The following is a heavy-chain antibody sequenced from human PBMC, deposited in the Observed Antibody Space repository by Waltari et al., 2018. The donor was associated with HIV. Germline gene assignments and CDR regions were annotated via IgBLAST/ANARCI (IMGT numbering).Heavy chain of an antibody. D-gene: IGHD4-17*01. CDR1: GFTFTSSA. V-gene: IGHV1-58*01. J-gene: IGHJ4*02. CDR2: IVVGSGNA. Sequence: QMQLVQSGPEVKKPGTSVKVSCKASGFTFTSSAVQWVRQARGQRLEWIGWIVVGSGNANCAQSFQERVTMTRDMSTSTADMELSSLRSEDTAVDYGAAPSDPTVTRGIVRYWGQGTLVTVSS. CDR3: AAPSDPTVTRGIVRY.